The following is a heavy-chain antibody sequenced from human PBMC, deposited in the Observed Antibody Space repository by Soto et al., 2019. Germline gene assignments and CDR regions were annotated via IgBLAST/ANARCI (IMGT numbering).Heavy chain of an antibody. V-gene: IGHV3-23*01. D-gene: IGHD2-2*01. CDR1: GFDFSNYA. CDR2: LSGSGLRT. CDR3: AKSFCSSSSCFFLWVDP. J-gene: IGHJ5*02. Sequence: DGSLSLSCAASGFDFSNYAMSWVRQAPVNGLGFISLLSGSGLRTLYAESAKGRSSVSRDNSKDTLFLEMNNLRVDDTAMYYCAKSFCSSSSCFFLWVDPWGPGTLVTVSS.